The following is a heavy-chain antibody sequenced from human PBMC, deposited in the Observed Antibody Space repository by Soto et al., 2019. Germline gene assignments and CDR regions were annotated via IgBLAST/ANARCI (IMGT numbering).Heavy chain of an antibody. V-gene: IGHV3-30-3*01. Sequence: QVQLVESGGGVVQPGRSLRLSCAASGFSFSSYVMHWVRQAPGKGLEWVAFISYDGSNDYYADSVKGRFTISRDNSKNTLYLQMNSLRVEDTAVYYCARGTKIVVLPVAPTFVPWGQGALVTVSS. CDR2: ISYDGSND. CDR1: GFSFSSYV. CDR3: ARGTKIVVLPVAPTFVP. D-gene: IGHD2-2*01. J-gene: IGHJ5*02.